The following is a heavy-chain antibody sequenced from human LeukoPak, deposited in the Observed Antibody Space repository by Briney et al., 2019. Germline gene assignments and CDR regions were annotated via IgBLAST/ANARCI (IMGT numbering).Heavy chain of an antibody. V-gene: IGHV4-34*01. CDR2: INHSGST. D-gene: IGHD3-3*01. Sequence: SETLSLTCAVYGGSFSGYYWSWIRQPPGKGLEWIGEINHSGSTNYNPSLKSRVTISGDTSKNQFYLTLSSVTAADTAVYYCARVGVYYDFWSGYWNYYYYMDVWGKGTTVTVSS. CDR1: GGSFSGYY. J-gene: IGHJ6*03. CDR3: ARVGVYYDFWSGYWNYYYYMDV.